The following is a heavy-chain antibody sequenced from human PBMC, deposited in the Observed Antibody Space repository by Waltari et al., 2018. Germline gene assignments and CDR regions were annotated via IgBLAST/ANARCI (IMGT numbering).Heavy chain of an antibody. V-gene: IGHV4-39*07. CDR2: SYYSGST. CDR1: GGSISSRSYY. CDR3: ARAGSYYTPAHFDY. D-gene: IGHD1-26*01. Sequence: QLQLQESGPGLVKPAETLSLTCTVSGGSISSRSYYWGWIRQPPGKGLEWIGSSYYSGSTYYNPSRKSRFTISVDTSKNQFSLKLSSVTAADTAVYYCARAGSYYTPAHFDYWGQGTLVTVSS. J-gene: IGHJ4*02.